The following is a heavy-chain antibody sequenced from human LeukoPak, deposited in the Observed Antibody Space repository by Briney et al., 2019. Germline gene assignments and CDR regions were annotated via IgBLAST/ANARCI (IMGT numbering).Heavy chain of an antibody. Sequence: TGGSLRLSCAASGFTFSSYSMNWVRQAPGKGLEWVSSISSSSSYIYYADSVKGRFTISRDNAKNSLYLQMNSLRAEDTAVYYCARAGDYYDSSGYYLDYWGQGTLVTVSS. CDR3: ARAGDYYDSSGYYLDY. J-gene: IGHJ4*02. CDR1: GFTFSSYS. CDR2: ISSSSSYI. D-gene: IGHD3-22*01. V-gene: IGHV3-21*01.